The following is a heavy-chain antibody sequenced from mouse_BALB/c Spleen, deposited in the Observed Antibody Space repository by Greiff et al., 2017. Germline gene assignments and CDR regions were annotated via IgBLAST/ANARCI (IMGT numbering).Heavy chain of an antibody. CDR2: ISTYYGDA. CDR1: GYTFTDYA. J-gene: IGHJ3*01. Sequence: VQLQQSGAELVRPGVSVKISCKGSGYTFTDYAMHWVKQSHAKSLEWIGVISTYYGDASYNQKFKGKATMTVDKSSSTAYMELARLTSEDSAIYYCARSKYGNYWFAYWGQGTLVTVSA. D-gene: IGHD2-10*02. V-gene: IGHV1S137*01. CDR3: ARSKYGNYWFAY.